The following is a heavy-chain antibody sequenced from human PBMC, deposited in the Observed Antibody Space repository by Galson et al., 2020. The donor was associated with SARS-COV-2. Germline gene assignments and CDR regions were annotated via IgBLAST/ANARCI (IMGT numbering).Heavy chain of an antibody. D-gene: IGHD6-13*01. CDR2: IYFSGSR. J-gene: IGHJ4*02. Sequence: LSETLSLTCSVSGGSISSHYWSWIRQSPGKGLEWIAYIYFSGSRNYNPSLQSRVSISIDTSKNKISLNLRSATAADTAVYYCARGAETAAGVFDLWGQGTLVTVAS. V-gene: IGHV4-59*11. CDR3: ARGAETAAGVFDL. CDR1: GGSISSHY.